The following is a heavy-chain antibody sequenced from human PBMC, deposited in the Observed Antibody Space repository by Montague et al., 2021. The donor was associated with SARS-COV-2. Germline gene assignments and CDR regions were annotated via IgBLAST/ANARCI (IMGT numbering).Heavy chain of an antibody. D-gene: IGHD6-13*01. J-gene: IGHJ4*02. CDR1: GGSVSSGGYY. V-gene: IGHV4-61*08. CDR2: IYYSGST. CDR3: ARVSLAAAATRSDY. Sequence: SETLSLTCTVSGGSVSSGGYYWSWIRQPPGKGLEWIGYIYYSGSTNYNPSLESRVTISLDTSKNQFSLKLTSVTAAETAVYYCARVSLAAAATRSDYWGQGTLVTVSS.